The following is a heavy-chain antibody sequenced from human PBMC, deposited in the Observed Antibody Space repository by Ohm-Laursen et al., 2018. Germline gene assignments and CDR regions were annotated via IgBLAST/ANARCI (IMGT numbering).Heavy chain of an antibody. J-gene: IGHJ4*02. D-gene: IGHD1-26*01. Sequence: SLRLSCTASGFTFSGYAMSWVRQAPGKGLDWVSAIIGSGGSTYYADSVKGRFTISRDNSKNTLYLQMNSLRAEDTAVYYCAKGYRVGYYWGQGTLVTVSS. CDR2: IIGSGGST. CDR1: GFTFSGYA. V-gene: IGHV3-23*01. CDR3: AKGYRVGYY.